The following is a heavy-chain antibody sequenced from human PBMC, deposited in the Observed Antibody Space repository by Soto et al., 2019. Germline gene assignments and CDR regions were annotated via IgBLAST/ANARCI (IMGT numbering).Heavy chain of an antibody. J-gene: IGHJ4*02. CDR1: GFTFSNAW. D-gene: IGHD6-13*01. Sequence: GGSLRLSCAASGFTFSNAWINWVRQAPGKGLEWVGRIKRKTDGGTTDFAAPVKGRFAISRDDSKNMVYLQMNSLRAEDTAVYYCARDSPSSSRYYYFDYWGQGTLVTVSS. V-gene: IGHV3-15*07. CDR3: ARDSPSSSRYYYFDY. CDR2: IKRKTDGGTT.